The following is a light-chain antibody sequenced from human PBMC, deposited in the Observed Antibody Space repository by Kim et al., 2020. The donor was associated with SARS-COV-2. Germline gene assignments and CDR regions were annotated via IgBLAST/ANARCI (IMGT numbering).Light chain of an antibody. CDR3: NSYAGDDNLGV. CDR1: SSDFGGFNS. V-gene: IGLV2-8*01. CDR2: EDN. J-gene: IGLJ3*02. Sequence: QSVTLSCTGTSSDFGGFNSVSWSQQHPGKAPKLIVFEDNKRPSGVPDRFSGSKSGSTASLTVSGLQAEDEADYYCNSYAGDDNLGVSGGGTQLTVL.